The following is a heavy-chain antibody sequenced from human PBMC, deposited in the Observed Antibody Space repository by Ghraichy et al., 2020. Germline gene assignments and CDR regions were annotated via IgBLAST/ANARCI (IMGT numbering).Heavy chain of an antibody. Sequence: GSLRLSCAASGFTFSSYSMNWVRQAPGKGLEWVSSISSSSSYIYYADSVKGRFTISRDNAKNSLYLQMNSLRAEDTAVYYCARDIRRYSSSWYGDDYWGQGTLVTVSS. J-gene: IGHJ4*02. D-gene: IGHD6-13*01. CDR2: ISSSSSYI. CDR1: GFTFSSYS. CDR3: ARDIRRYSSSWYGDDY. V-gene: IGHV3-21*01.